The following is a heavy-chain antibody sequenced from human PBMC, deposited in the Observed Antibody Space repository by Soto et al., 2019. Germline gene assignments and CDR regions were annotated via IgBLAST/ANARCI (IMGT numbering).Heavy chain of an antibody. CDR3: ARDLRNSRGSSWYKIDY. CDR1: GYTFTSYG. CDR2: ISAYNGNT. D-gene: IGHD6-13*01. V-gene: IGHV1-18*01. Sequence: QVQLVQSGAEVKKPGASVKVSCKASGYTFTSYGISWVRQAPGQGLEWMGWISAYNGNTNYAQKLQGRVTMTTDTSQSTAHMELRSLRSDDTAVYYCARDLRNSRGSSWYKIDYWGQGTLVTVSS. J-gene: IGHJ4*02.